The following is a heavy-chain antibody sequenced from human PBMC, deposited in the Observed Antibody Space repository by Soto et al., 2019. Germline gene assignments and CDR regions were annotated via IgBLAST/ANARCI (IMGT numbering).Heavy chain of an antibody. CDR3: ARDGPDCSSTSCYIRYYYYGMDV. J-gene: IGHJ6*02. D-gene: IGHD2-2*02. CDR2: ISAYNGNT. Sequence: ASVKVSCKASGYTFTSYGISWVRQAPGQGLEWMGWISAYNGNTNYAQKLQGRVTMTTDTSTSTAYMELRSLRSDDTAVYYCARDGPDCSSTSCYIRYYYYGMDVWGQGTTVTVYS. CDR1: GYTFTSYG. V-gene: IGHV1-18*01.